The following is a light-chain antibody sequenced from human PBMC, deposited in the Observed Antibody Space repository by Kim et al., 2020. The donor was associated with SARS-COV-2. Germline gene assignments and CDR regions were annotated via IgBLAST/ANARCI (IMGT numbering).Light chain of an antibody. V-gene: IGLV2-14*03. Sequence: PGQSITISCTGTSNDVGGYNYVSWYQHHPGKAPKLMIYDVDNRPSGVSNRFSGSKSGNTASLTISGLQAEDEADYYCSSYTSSSWVFGGGTQLTVL. CDR1: SNDVGGYNY. CDR2: DVD. CDR3: SSYTSSSWV. J-gene: IGLJ3*02.